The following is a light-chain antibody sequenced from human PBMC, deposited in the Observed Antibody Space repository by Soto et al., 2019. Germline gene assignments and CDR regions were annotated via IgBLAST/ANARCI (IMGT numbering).Light chain of an antibody. CDR2: EVS. CDR1: SSDVGGYNY. J-gene: IGLJ2*01. Sequence: QSALTQPASVSGSPGQSITISCTGTSSDVGGYNYVSWYQQHPGKAPKLMIYEVSNRPSGVSNRFSGSKSGNTASLTISGLQAEDEADYYCSSYTSSSTPRVVFGGGTQLTVL. CDR3: SSYTSSSTPRVV. V-gene: IGLV2-14*01.